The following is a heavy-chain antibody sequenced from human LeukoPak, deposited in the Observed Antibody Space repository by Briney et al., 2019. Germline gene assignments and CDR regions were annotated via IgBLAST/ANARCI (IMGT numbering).Heavy chain of an antibody. J-gene: IGHJ5*02. CDR2: IHTSGET. D-gene: IGHD1-26*01. CDR1: GASISIFH. V-gene: IGHV4-4*09. Sequence: SQTLCLTRTVSGASISIFHWSWIRHTPQGGLEWMGHIHTSGETTYYPSLESRLNMSIDTSRNQLSLKLASVTAADTAVYFCARLGSYHDLWGQGALVTVSS. CDR3: ARLGSYHDL.